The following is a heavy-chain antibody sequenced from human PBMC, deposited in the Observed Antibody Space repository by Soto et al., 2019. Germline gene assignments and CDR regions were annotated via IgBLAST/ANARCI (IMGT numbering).Heavy chain of an antibody. J-gene: IGHJ4*02. CDR3: ARVGGFGATTIDY. D-gene: IGHD3-10*01. V-gene: IGHV4-30-4*01. CDR1: GGSISSGDYY. CDR2: IYYSGST. Sequence: SETLSLTCTVSGGSISSGDYYWSWIRQPPGKGLECIGYIYYSGSTYYNPSLKSRVTISVDTSKNQFSLKLSSVTAADTAVYYCARVGGFGATTIDYWGQGTLVTVSS.